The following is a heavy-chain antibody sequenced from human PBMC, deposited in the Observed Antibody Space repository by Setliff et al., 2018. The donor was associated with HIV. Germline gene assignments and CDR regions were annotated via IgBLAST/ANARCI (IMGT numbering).Heavy chain of an antibody. CDR2: LYSGYST. J-gene: IGHJ4*02. CDR1: GMTIRNNY. D-gene: IGHD2-15*01. Sequence: GGSLRLSCAASGMTIRNNYMSWVRQAPGKGLEWVSLLYSGYSTSYADSVQGRFTISRDTSRNTLYLQMNSLRPEDTALYYCARGGGRHSLDSWGQGTLVTVSS. CDR3: ARGGGRHSLDS. V-gene: IGHV3-66*02.